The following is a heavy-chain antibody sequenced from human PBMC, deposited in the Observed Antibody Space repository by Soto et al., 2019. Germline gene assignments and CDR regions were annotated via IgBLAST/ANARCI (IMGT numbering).Heavy chain of an antibody. CDR1: GFTFSSYG. Sequence: GGSLRLSCAASGFTFSSYGMHWVRQAPGKGLEWVAVIWYDGSNKYYADSVKGRFTISRDNSKNTLYLQMNSLRAEDTAVYYCARERATVVTNYYYYYGMDVWGQGTTVTVSS. D-gene: IGHD4-17*01. CDR2: IWYDGSNK. J-gene: IGHJ6*02. V-gene: IGHV3-33*01. CDR3: ARERATVVTNYYYYYGMDV.